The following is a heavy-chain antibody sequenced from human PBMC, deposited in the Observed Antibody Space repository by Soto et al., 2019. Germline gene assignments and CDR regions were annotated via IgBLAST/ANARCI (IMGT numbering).Heavy chain of an antibody. CDR3: AKAMVRGVITEYYFDY. D-gene: IGHD3-10*01. CDR2: ISGSGGST. Sequence: GGSLRLSCAASGFTFSSYAMSWVRQAPGKGLEWVSAISGSGGSTYYADSVKGRFTISRDNSKNTLYLQMNSLRAEDTAVYYCAKAMVRGVITEYYFDYWGQGTLVTVS. CDR1: GFTFSSYA. J-gene: IGHJ4*02. V-gene: IGHV3-23*01.